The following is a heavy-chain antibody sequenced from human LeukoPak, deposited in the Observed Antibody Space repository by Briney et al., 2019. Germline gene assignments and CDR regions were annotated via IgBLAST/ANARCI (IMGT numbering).Heavy chain of an antibody. CDR1: GFTFSSYG. Sequence: GRSLRLSCAASGFTFSSYGIHWVRQAPGKGLEWVAVISYDGSNKYYADSVKGRFTLSRDNSKTTLYLQMNSLRVEDTAVYYCAKGGMNSGSYRVFDYWGQGTLVTVPS. CDR2: ISYDGSNK. V-gene: IGHV3-30*18. J-gene: IGHJ4*02. D-gene: IGHD1-26*01. CDR3: AKGGMNSGSYRVFDY.